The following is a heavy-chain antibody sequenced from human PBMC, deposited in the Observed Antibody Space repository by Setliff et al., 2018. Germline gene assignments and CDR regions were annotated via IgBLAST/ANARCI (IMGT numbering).Heavy chain of an antibody. CDR1: GGSVGNSYYY. D-gene: IGHD6-6*01. J-gene: IGHJ4*02. Sequence: SETLSLTCTVSGGSVGNSYYYWNWIRQPAGKGLEWIGHINRRGSTNFSPSLKSRVTISLDTSKNQLSLTLSSVTAADPAVYYCARGRNVAARLLDSWGQGARVTVSA. CDR2: INRRGST. V-gene: IGHV4-61*10. CDR3: ARGRNVAARLLDS.